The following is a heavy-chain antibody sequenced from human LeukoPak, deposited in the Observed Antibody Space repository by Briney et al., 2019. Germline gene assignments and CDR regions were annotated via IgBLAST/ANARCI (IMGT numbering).Heavy chain of an antibody. Sequence: KPSETLSLTCTVSGGSISSSSYYWGWIRQPPGKGLEWIGTIYYSGTTYYNPSLKSRVTISVDTSKNQISLKLSSVTAADTAVYYCARQRSVLRLDDYWGQGTLVTVSS. CDR3: ARQRSVLRLDDY. V-gene: IGHV4-39*01. J-gene: IGHJ4*02. CDR1: GGSISSSSYY. CDR2: IYYSGTT. D-gene: IGHD3-3*01.